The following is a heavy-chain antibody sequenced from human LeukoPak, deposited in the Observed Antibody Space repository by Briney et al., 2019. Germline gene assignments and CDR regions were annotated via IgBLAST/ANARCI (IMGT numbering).Heavy chain of an antibody. CDR1: GGSVSDYS. J-gene: IGHJ6*03. Sequence: SETLSLTCTISGGSVSDYSWSWIRPSPRKGLEWIGYIYHTGSTRYSPSLKSRVTISADTSQNQFSLKLSSVTAADTAVYYCARLRYDSSGYYWTHYYYYMDVWGKGTTVTVSS. CDR3: ARLRYDSSGYYWTHYYYYMDV. CDR2: IYHTGST. D-gene: IGHD3-22*01. V-gene: IGHV4-59*02.